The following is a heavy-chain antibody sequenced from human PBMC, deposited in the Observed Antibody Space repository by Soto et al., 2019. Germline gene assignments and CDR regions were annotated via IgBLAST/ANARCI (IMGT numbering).Heavy chain of an antibody. V-gene: IGHV5-51*01. D-gene: IGHD1-26*01. CDR3: ARYSGSYWHYLDF. CDR1: GSSFASHW. Sequence: GESLKISCKGSGSSFASHWVAWVRQMPEKGLEWIGTIYPGDSDTKYSSAFRGHVTISADTSVSTAYLQWRSLEATDSAIYYCARYSGSYWHYLDFWGQGTLVTVSS. J-gene: IGHJ4*02. CDR2: IYPGDSDT.